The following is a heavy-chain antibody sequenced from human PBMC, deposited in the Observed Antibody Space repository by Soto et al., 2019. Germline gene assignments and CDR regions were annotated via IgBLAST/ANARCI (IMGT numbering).Heavy chain of an antibody. Sequence: GASVKVSCKASGLTFTSSAMQWVRQARGQRLEWIGWIVVGSGNTNYAQKFRERVTITRDMSTSTAYMELSSLRSEDTAVYYCAALYYYGSGSQAGDYYYGMDVWGQGTTVTVSS. J-gene: IGHJ6*02. D-gene: IGHD3-10*01. CDR1: GLTFTSSA. CDR3: AALYYYGSGSQAGDYYYGMDV. V-gene: IGHV1-58*02. CDR2: IVVGSGNT.